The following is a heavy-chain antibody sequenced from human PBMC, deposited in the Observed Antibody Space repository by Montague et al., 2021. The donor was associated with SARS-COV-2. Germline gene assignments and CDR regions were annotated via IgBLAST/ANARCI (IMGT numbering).Heavy chain of an antibody. V-gene: IGHV6-1*01. CDR1: GDSVSNNSGA. J-gene: IGHJ4*02. D-gene: IGHD6-19*01. CDR2: LFFKKKRYS. Sequence: CAISGDSVSNNSGAWNWNRPYPSSRFYLLGRLFFKKKRYSGYAPSARGRLTVNPDASKNEFSLELNYVTPEDTAVYYCVRYSGWFYFDFWGQGTLVTVSS. CDR3: VRYSGWFYFDF.